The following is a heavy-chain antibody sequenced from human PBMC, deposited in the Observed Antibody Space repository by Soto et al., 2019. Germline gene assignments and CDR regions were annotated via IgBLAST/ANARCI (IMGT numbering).Heavy chain of an antibody. J-gene: IGHJ4*02. CDR3: ARERGA. D-gene: IGHD1-26*01. CDR1: ESTFTDYR. V-gene: IGHV1-46*01. Sequence: QVQLLQPGAEVKELGASWKASCKAPESTFTDYRMNWVRQSPGQGLEWMGIINPSGGSTTYAQKFQGRVTMTRDTSTTTVYMELSSLRSEDTAVYYCARERGAWGQGTLVTVSS. CDR2: INPSGGST.